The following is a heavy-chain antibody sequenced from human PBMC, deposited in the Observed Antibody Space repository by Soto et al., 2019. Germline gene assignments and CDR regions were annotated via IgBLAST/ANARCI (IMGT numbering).Heavy chain of an antibody. CDR1: GFTFNTYG. J-gene: IGHJ4*02. V-gene: IGHV3-33*06. CDR2: IWYDGSNK. D-gene: IGHD3-3*01. CDR3: AKDESFGVVIPRSNYFDY. Sequence: GGSLRLSCTTSGFTFNTYGMHWVRQAPGKGLEWVAIIWYDGSNKYYADSVKGRFTISRDNSKNTLYLQMNSLRAEDTAVYYCAKDESFGVVIPRSNYFDYWGQGTLVTVSS.